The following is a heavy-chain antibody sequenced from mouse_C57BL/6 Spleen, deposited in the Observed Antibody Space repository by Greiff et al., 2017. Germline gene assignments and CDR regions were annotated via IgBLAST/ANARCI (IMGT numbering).Heavy chain of an antibody. V-gene: IGHV1-82*01. J-gene: IGHJ2*01. D-gene: IGHD1-1*01. Sequence: QVQLKQSGPELVKPGASVKISCKASGYAFSSSWMNWVKQRPGKGLEWIGRIYPGDGDTNYNGKFKGKATLTADKSSSTAYMQLSSLTSEDSAVYFCARYYGSYFDYWGQGTTLTVSS. CDR1: GYAFSSSW. CDR3: ARYYGSYFDY. CDR2: IYPGDGDT.